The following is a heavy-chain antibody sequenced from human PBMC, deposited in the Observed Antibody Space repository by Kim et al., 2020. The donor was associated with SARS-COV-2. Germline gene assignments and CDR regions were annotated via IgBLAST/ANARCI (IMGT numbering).Heavy chain of an antibody. CDR2: INAGNGNT. D-gene: IGHD3-10*01. CDR1: GYTFTSYA. CDR3: ARDRGRSYYYYGMDV. Sequence: ASVKVSCKASGYTFTSYAMHWVRQAPGQRLEWMGWINAGNGNTKYSQKFQGRVTITRDTSASTAYMELSSLRSEDTAVCYCARDRGRSYYYYGMDVWGPGTPVTVSS. V-gene: IGHV1-3*01. J-gene: IGHJ6*02.